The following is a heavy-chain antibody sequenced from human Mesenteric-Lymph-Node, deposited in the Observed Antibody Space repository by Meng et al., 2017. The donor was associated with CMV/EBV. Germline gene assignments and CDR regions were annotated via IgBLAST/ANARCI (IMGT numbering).Heavy chain of an antibody. CDR3: AAEEGAFNI. CDR1: GFTFSSYS. CDR2: ISSSSRTI. V-gene: IGHV3-48*04. Sequence: GESLKISCAASGFTFSSYSMNWVRQAPGKGLELVSYISSSSRTIYYADSVKGRFTISRDNAKNSVCLQMNSLRAEDTGVYYCAAEEGAFNIWGQGTRVTVSS. J-gene: IGHJ3*02.